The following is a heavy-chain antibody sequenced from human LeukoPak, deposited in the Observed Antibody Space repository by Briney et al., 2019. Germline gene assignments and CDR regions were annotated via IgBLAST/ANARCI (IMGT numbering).Heavy chain of an antibody. CDR1: GGSISSGGYY. CDR3: ARDPLKYWYFDL. CDR2: IYYSGST. J-gene: IGHJ2*01. Sequence: SETLSLTCTVSGGSISSGGYYWSWIRQHPGKGLEWIGYIYYSGSTYYNPSLKSRVTISVDTSKNQFSLKLSSVTAADTAVYYCARDPLKYWYFDLWGRGTLVTVFS. V-gene: IGHV4-31*03.